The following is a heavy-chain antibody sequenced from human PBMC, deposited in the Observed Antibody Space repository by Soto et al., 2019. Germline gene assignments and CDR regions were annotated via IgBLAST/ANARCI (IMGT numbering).Heavy chain of an antibody. D-gene: IGHD5-18*01. CDR1: GFTFSSYG. V-gene: IGHV3-33*01. J-gene: IGHJ1*01. CDR3: ARDLDTARVTGDS. CDR2: IWYDGSNK. Sequence: QVQLVESGGGVVQPGRSLRLSCAASGFTFSSYGMHWVRQAPGKGLEGVAVIWYDGSNKYYADSVKGRFTISRDNPKNPLYLQMNSLRAAATAVYYCARDLDTARVTGDSWGQGTLVTVSS.